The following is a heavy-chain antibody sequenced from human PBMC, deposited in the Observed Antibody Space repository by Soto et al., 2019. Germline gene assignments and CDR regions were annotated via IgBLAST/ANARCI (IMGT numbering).Heavy chain of an antibody. CDR2: MNPINGAT. CDR1: GYEFTAYD. D-gene: IGHD2-8*01. Sequence: SCKAAGYEFTAYDINWVRQASGQGLEWMGWMNPINGATGSARRFQGRVSMTRNTATNTAYLELTSLRSDDTAVYYCGRGPSPRVSACCTPHHYLMAVRGQGSTVIVSS. CDR3: GRGPSPRVSACCTPHHYLMAV. V-gene: IGHV1-8*02. J-gene: IGHJ6*02.